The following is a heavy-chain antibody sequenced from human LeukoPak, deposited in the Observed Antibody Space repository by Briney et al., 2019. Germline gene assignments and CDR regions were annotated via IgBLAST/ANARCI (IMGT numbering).Heavy chain of an antibody. D-gene: IGHD4-17*01. CDR3: ADLLRPTDY. CDR2: IWYDGSNK. CDR1: GFTFSSYG. V-gene: IGHV3-33*01. J-gene: IGHJ4*02. Sequence: PGGSLRLSCAASGFTFSSYGMHWVRQAPGKGLEWVAVIWYDGSNKYYADSVKGRFTISRDNTKNTLYLQMNSLRAEDTAVYYCADLLRPTDYWGQGTLVTVSS.